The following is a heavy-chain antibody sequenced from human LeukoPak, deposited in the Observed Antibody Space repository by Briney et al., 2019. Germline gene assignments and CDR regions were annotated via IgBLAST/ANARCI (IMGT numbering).Heavy chain of an antibody. CDR2: INPNGDAT. CDR3: ARPLFCAFDNCGYWLDP. J-gene: IGHJ5*02. Sequence: ASVKVSCKTSGYTFTKYLIHWVRPAPGQGLEWVGTINPNGDATNYAPRLQGRLTLTQDTSTSTVYMELRGLTPDDTAVYYCARPLFCAFDNCGYWLDPWGPGTLVTVSS. CDR1: GYTFTKYL. D-gene: IGHD1-20*01. V-gene: IGHV1-46*01.